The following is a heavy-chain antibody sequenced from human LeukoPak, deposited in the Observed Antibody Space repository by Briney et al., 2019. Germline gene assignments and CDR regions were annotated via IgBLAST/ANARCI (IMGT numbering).Heavy chain of an antibody. CDR2: IYHSGST. D-gene: IGHD3-3*01. CDR1: GGSISRGGYS. V-gene: IGHV4-30-2*01. CDR3: ARGSLNYFWSGYEGFDP. J-gene: IGHJ5*02. Sequence: SETLSLTCAVSGGSISRGGYSWSWLRQPPGTGLEWIGYIYHSGSTYYNPSLKSRVTISVDTSKNQFSLRISSVTAADTAVYYCARGSLNYFWSGYEGFDPWGQGTLVTVSS.